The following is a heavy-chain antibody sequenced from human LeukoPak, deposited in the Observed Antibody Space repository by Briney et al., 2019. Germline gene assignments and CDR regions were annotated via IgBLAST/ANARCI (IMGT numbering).Heavy chain of an antibody. CDR1: GGSISRYY. J-gene: IGHJ4*02. V-gene: IGHV4-39*07. CDR2: ITYTGTSSYSGTT. CDR3: ARDSRGSGPDFDF. D-gene: IGHD1-26*01. Sequence: SETLSLTCTVSGGSISRYYWAWIRQPPGKALEWIGYITYTGTSSYSGTTTYNPSLESRVTISADTSRNQFSLRLDSVTAADTAVYYCARDSRGSGPDFDFWGQGALVTVSS.